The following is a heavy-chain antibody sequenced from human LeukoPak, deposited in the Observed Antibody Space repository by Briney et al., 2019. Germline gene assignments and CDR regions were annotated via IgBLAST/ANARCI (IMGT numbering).Heavy chain of an antibody. J-gene: IGHJ4*02. D-gene: IGHD3-16*01. CDR3: ARVPTYFDRVWGISETQEFDY. CDR2: MNSNSGNR. V-gene: IGHV1-8*01. Sequence: ASVTVSCKASGYTYINYDINGVGQPTGQELDGVGWMNSNSGNRGYAESFQGRVTMTMNTSVNTAYMELITLTSEDTAVYYCARVPTYFDRVWGISETQEFDYWGQGTLVTVSS. CDR1: GYTYINYD.